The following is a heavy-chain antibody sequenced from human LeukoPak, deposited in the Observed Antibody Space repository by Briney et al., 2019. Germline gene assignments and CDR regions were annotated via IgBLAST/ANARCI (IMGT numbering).Heavy chain of an antibody. CDR1: GFTFSSYA. J-gene: IGHJ4*02. D-gene: IGHD3-10*01. V-gene: IGHV3-48*04. CDR3: AKDSRGTYPYYFDY. Sequence: GGSLRLSCAASGFTFSSYAMSWVHQAPGKGLEWVSYISSSSSTIYYADSVKGRFTISRDNAENSLYLQMNSLRAEDTALYYCAKDSRGTYPYYFDYWGQGILVTVSS. CDR2: ISSSSSTI.